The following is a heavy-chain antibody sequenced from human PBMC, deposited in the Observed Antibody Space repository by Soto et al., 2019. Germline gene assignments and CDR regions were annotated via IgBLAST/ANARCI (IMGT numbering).Heavy chain of an antibody. CDR2: TYYRSEWFS. V-gene: IGHV6-1*01. J-gene: IGHJ4*02. CDR3: VRADYCGVGVCYHY. Sequence: SQTLSLTCAISGDSVSSNTAAWNWIRQSPSRSLQWLGRTYYRSEWFSDYAVSVQSRILITPDTSMNQFSLHLTSVTPEDTAVYYCVRADYCGVGVCYHYWGQGTPVTVSS. CDR1: GDSVSSNTAA. D-gene: IGHD2-21*02.